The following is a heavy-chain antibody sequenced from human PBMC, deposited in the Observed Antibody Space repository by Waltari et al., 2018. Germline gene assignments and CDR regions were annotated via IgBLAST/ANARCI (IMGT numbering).Heavy chain of an antibody. J-gene: IGHJ4*02. CDR3: ARAGSSWYGGYYFDY. CDR1: GFTFSSYW. D-gene: IGHD6-13*01. CDR2: INTDWSRT. V-gene: IGHV3-74*01. Sequence: EVQLVESGGGLVQPGGSLRLSCAASGFTFSSYWMHWVRQAPGKGLVGVSRINTDWSRTSYADAVKGRLTSSRDNAKNTLYLQMNSLRAEDTAVYYCARAGSSWYGGYYFDYWGQGTLVTVSS.